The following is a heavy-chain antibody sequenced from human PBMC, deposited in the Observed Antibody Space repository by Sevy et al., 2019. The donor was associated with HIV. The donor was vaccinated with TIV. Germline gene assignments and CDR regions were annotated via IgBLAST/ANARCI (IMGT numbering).Heavy chain of an antibody. CDR1: GFTFSRYS. CDR3: ARVFYRNWFDP. CDR2: ISSSSSTI. Sequence: GGSLRLSCAASGFTFSRYSMNWVRQAPGKGLEWVSYISSSSSTIYYADSVKGRFTISRDNAKNSLYLQMNSLRAEDTAVYYCARVFYRNWFDPWGQGTLVTVSS. J-gene: IGHJ5*02. D-gene: IGHD1-26*01. V-gene: IGHV3-48*01.